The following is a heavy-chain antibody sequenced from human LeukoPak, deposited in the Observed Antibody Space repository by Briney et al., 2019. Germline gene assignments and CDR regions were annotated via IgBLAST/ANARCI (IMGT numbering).Heavy chain of an antibody. J-gene: IGHJ4*02. V-gene: IGHV1-18*01. CDR1: GYTFTSYG. D-gene: IGHD2-2*01. CDR2: ISAYNGNT. CDR3: ARSGYCSSTRCSVPNDY. Sequence: ASVKVSCKASGYTFTSYGISWVRQAPGQGLEWMGWISAYNGNTNYAQKLQGRVTMTTDTSTSTAYMELRSLRSDDTAVYYCARSGYCSSTRCSVPNDYWGQGTLVTVSS.